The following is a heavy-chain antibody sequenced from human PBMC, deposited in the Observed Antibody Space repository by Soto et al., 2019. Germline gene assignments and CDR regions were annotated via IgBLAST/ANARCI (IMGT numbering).Heavy chain of an antibody. CDR3: ARDWAAAGDYYGMDV. J-gene: IGHJ6*02. CDR2: INPNSGST. D-gene: IGHD6-13*01. Sequence: ASVKVSCKASGYTFTGYYMHWVRQAPGQGLEWMGWINPNSGSTNYAQKFQGRVTITADESTSTAYMELSSLRSEDTAVYYCARDWAAAGDYYGMDVWGQGTTVTVSS. CDR1: GYTFTGYY. V-gene: IGHV1-2*02.